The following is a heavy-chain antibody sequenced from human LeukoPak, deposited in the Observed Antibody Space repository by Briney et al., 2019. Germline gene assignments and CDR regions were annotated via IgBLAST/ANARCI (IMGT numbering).Heavy chain of an antibody. Sequence: GGSLRLSCAASGFTFSSYSMSWVRQAPGKGLEWVSGISGSGDRTYYADAVKGRFTISRDNSKNTVYLQMNSLSAEDTAMYYCARQDCSGGSCYIDYWGQGTLVTVSA. D-gene: IGHD2-15*01. V-gene: IGHV3-23*01. CDR3: ARQDCSGGSCYIDY. J-gene: IGHJ4*02. CDR1: GFTFSSYS. CDR2: ISGSGDRT.